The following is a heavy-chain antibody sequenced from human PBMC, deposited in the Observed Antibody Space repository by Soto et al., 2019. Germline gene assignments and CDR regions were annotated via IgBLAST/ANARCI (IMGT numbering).Heavy chain of an antibody. Sequence: GGSLRLSCAASGFTFSSYGMHWFRQAPGKGLEWVAVIWYDGSNKYYADSVKGRFTISRDNSKDTLYLQMNNLRAEDTAVYYYARGSIAARPYYYGMDVWGQGTTVTVSS. V-gene: IGHV3-33*01. D-gene: IGHD6-6*01. CDR3: ARGSIAARPYYYGMDV. J-gene: IGHJ6*02. CDR1: GFTFSSYG. CDR2: IWYDGSNK.